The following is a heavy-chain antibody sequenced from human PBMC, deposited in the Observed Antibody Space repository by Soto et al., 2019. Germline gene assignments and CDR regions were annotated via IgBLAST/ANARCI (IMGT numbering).Heavy chain of an antibody. J-gene: IGHJ5*02. V-gene: IGHV3-23*01. Sequence: GGSLRLSCAASGFTFTSNAMSWVRQGPGKGLEWVSGVSSRGDRTYYTDSVKGRFTIARDNSKNTLYLQMDSLRAEDTATYYCAKGHYNWNLPGWFDPWGQGTLVTVSS. D-gene: IGHD1-20*01. CDR1: GFTFTSNA. CDR2: VSSRGDRT. CDR3: AKGHYNWNLPGWFDP.